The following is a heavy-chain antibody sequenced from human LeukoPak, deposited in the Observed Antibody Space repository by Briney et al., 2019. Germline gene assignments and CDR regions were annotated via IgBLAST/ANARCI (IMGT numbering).Heavy chain of an antibody. CDR2: ISGSGDTT. Sequence: GGSLRLSCAASGFSFSNYAMGWVRQAPGKGLEWVSAISGSGDTTFYPDSARGRFTISRDNSKNTLYLQMNSLRAGDTAVYYCAKGVYAKYYFDYWGQGTLVTVSS. D-gene: IGHD2-8*01. J-gene: IGHJ4*02. CDR3: AKGVYAKYYFDY. V-gene: IGHV3-23*01. CDR1: GFSFSNYA.